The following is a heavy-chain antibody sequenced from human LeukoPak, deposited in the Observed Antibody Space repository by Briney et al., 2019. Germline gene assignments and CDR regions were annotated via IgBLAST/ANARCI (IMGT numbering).Heavy chain of an antibody. Sequence: ASVRVSCKASGYTFTNYYLHWVRQAPGHGLEWMAIINPSDGGTYYEQKLQGRVTVTRDTSTSTVYMELSSLRSEDTAVYYCARDTRTMTAVTRGQHYYYGLDVWGQGITVTVSS. CDR2: INPSDGGT. CDR1: GYTFTNYY. V-gene: IGHV1-46*01. CDR3: ARDTRTMTAVTRGQHYYYGLDV. J-gene: IGHJ6*02. D-gene: IGHD4-17*01.